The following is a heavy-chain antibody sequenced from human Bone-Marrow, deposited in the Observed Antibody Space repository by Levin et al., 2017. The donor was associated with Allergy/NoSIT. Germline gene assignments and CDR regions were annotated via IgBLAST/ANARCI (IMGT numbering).Heavy chain of an antibody. D-gene: IGHD3-16*01. CDR3: ARDTFGTFGY. CDR1: GFIFRSYW. J-gene: IGHJ4*02. V-gene: IGHV3-7*01. Sequence: GESLKISCAASGFIFRSYWMSWVRQAPGRGLEWVANIKQDGSDKYYVASVEGRFSISRDNAKNSVYLQMSSLRAEDTAVYYCARDTFGTFGYWGQGTLVTVSS. CDR2: IKQDGSDK.